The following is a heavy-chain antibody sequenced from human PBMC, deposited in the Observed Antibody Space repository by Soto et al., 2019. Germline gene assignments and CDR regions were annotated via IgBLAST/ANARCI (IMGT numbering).Heavy chain of an antibody. CDR2: IYYSGST. Sequence: PSETLSLTCTASGGSISSGGYYWSWIRQHPXKGLEWIGYIYYSGSTYYNPSLKSRVTISVDTSKNQFSLKLSSVTAADTAVYYCARVGATGKQAYNWFDPWGQGTLVTVSS. CDR1: GGSISSGGYY. CDR3: ARVGATGKQAYNWFDP. D-gene: IGHD1-26*01. J-gene: IGHJ5*02. V-gene: IGHV4-31*03.